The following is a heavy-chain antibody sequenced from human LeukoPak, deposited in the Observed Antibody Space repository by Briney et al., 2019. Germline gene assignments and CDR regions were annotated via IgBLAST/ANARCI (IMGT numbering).Heavy chain of an antibody. CDR3: AREKHDSSGYFVDY. J-gene: IGHJ4*02. D-gene: IGHD3-22*01. Sequence: SVKVSCKASGGTFSSYAISWVRQAPGQGLEWMGRIIPILGIANYAQKFQGRVTITADKSTSTAYMELSSLRSEDTAVYYCAREKHDSSGYFVDYWGQGTLVTVSS. CDR1: GGTFSSYA. V-gene: IGHV1-69*04. CDR2: IIPILGIA.